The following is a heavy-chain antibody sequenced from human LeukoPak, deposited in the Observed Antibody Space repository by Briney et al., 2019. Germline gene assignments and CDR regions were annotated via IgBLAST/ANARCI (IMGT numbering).Heavy chain of an antibody. V-gene: IGHV3-30*18. Sequence: PGRSLRLSCAASGFTFSSYGMHWVRQAPGKGLEWVAVISYDGSNKYYADSVKGRFTISRDNSKNTLYLQMNSLRAEDTAVYYCAKDHVSSNSSQWFDPWGQGTLVTVSS. CDR1: GFTFSSYG. D-gene: IGHD6-6*01. CDR2: ISYDGSNK. J-gene: IGHJ5*02. CDR3: AKDHVSSNSSQWFDP.